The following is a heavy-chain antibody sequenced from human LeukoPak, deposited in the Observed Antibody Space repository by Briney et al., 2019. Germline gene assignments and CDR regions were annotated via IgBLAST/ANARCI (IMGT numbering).Heavy chain of an antibody. CDR1: GYTFTSYG. V-gene: IGHV1-46*01. CDR2: INPSGGST. CDR3: AADLRFLELDGFDI. Sequence: GASVKVSCKASGYTFTSYGISWVRQAPGQGLEWMGIINPSGGSTSYAQKFQGRVTMTRDMSTSTVYMELSSLRSEDTAVYYCAADLRFLELDGFDIWGQGTMVTVSS. D-gene: IGHD3-3*01. J-gene: IGHJ3*02.